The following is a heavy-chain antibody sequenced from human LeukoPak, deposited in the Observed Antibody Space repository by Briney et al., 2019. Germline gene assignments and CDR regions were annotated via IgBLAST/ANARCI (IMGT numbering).Heavy chain of an antibody. D-gene: IGHD6-19*01. CDR3: ARDRVFYDSGWYNGAPFDY. CDR1: GFTFSDYY. Sequence: GGSLRLSCAASGFTFSDYYMSWIRQAPGKGLEWVSYISSSGSTIYYADSVKGRFTISRDNAKNSLYLQINSLRAEDTAVYYCARDRVFYDSGWYNGAPFDYWGQGTLVTVSS. J-gene: IGHJ4*02. CDR2: ISSSGSTI. V-gene: IGHV3-11*04.